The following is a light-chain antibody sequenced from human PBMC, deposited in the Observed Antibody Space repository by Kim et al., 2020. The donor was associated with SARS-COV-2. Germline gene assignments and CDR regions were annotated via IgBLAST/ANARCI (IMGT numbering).Light chain of an antibody. CDR2: DAS. J-gene: IGKJ1*01. CDR1: QSITNW. V-gene: IGKV1-5*01. Sequence: SASVGDRVTITCRASQSITNWLAWYQQKPGKAPKLLIYDASSLESGVPSRFSGSGSGTDFTLTIISLQPDDFASYYCQQYNSSWTFGQGTKVEIK. CDR3: QQYNSSWT.